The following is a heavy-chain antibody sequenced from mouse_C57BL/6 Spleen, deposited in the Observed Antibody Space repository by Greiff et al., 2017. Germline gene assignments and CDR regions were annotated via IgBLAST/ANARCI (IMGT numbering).Heavy chain of an antibody. Sequence: EVKLMESGGDLVKPGGSLKLSCAASGFTFSSYGMSWVRQTPDKRLEWVATLSSGGSYTYYPESVKGRFTISRDNAKNTLYLQMSSLKSEDTAMYYCARHDYYGSSYDWYFDVWGTGTTVTVSS. CDR2: LSSGGSYT. CDR1: GFTFSSYG. CDR3: ARHDYYGSSYDWYFDV. J-gene: IGHJ1*03. V-gene: IGHV5-6*01. D-gene: IGHD1-1*01.